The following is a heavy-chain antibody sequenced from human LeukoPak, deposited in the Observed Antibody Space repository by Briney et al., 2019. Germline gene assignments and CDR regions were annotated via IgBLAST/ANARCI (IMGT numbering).Heavy chain of an antibody. V-gene: IGHV3-30*18. Sequence: PGGSLRLSCAASGFTFSNYGMHWVRQAPGTGLVWVSLITSDGSNKYYTDSVKGRFTISRDNSKNTLYLQMNSLRAEDTAVNYWAKDSMYYNDSSGYGRRGGSFDFWGQGTLVTVSS. CDR3: AKDSMYYNDSSGYGRRGGSFDF. J-gene: IGHJ4*02. CDR2: ITSDGSNK. D-gene: IGHD3-22*01. CDR1: GFTFSNYG.